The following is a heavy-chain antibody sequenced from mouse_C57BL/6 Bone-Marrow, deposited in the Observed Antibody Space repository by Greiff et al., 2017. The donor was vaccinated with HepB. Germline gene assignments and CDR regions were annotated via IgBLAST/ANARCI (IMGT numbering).Heavy chain of an antibody. CDR3: ARSLYYGIAY. CDR2: IYPGSGST. CDR1: GYTSPSYW. Sequence: QVQLQQLGAELVKPGAPVKMSCKASGYTSPSYWITWVKQRHGQGLEWIGDIYPGSGSTNYNEKFKSKATLTVDTSSSTAYMQLSSLTSEDSAVYYCARSLYYGIAYWGQGTLVTVSA. J-gene: IGHJ3*01. D-gene: IGHD2-1*01. V-gene: IGHV1-55*01.